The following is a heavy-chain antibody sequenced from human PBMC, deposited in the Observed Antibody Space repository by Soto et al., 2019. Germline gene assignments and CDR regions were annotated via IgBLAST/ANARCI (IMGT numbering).Heavy chain of an antibody. CDR1: GVSINTGGYS. V-gene: IGHV4-30-2*06. CDR3: ARGDYNDYFDF. D-gene: IGHD4-4*01. J-gene: IGHJ4*02. CDR2: IYQSGST. Sequence: QVQLQESGPGLVKPSQTLSLTCAVSGVSINTGGYSWNWIRQSPGKALEWMGHIYQSGSTYYRPSLKGRIAISVDMSNNAFSLEVTSVTPADTAVYFCARGDYNDYFDFWGQGALVTVSS.